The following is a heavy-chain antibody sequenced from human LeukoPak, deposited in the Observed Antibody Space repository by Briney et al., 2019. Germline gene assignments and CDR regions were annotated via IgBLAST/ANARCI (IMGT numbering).Heavy chain of an antibody. CDR1: GFTFRNYY. V-gene: IGHV3-74*01. D-gene: IGHD2-8*01. Sequence: GGSLRLSCVASGFTFRNYYMHWVRQVPGKGLVWVSRISGDGSSIFYADSVKGRFTISRDNAKNSLYVQMNSLRADDSAVYYCARSSNGVYIQWGRGTLVTVSS. J-gene: IGHJ4*02. CDR3: ARSSNGVYIQ. CDR2: ISGDGSSI.